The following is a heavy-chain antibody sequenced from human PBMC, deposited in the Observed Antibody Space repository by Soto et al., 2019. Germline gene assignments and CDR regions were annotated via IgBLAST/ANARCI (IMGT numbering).Heavy chain of an antibody. CDR1: GGSISSGGYS. CDR3: ASRIAVAADDAFDI. J-gene: IGHJ3*02. V-gene: IGHV4-30-2*01. Sequence: QLQLQESGSGLVKPSQTLSLTCAVSGGSISSGGYSWSWIRQPPGKGLEWIGYIYHSGSTYYNPSLKSRVTISVDRSKNQFSLKLSSVTAADTAVYYCASRIAVAADDAFDIWGQGTMVTVSS. D-gene: IGHD6-19*01. CDR2: IYHSGST.